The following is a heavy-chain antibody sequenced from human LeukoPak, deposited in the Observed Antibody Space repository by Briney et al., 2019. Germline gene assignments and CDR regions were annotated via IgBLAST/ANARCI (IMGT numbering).Heavy chain of an antibody. CDR1: GGSFSGYY. Sequence: SETLSLTCAVYGGSFSGYYWSWIRQPPGKGLEWIGEINHSGSTNYNPSLKSRVTISVDTSKNQFSLKLSSVTAADTAVYYCARATGSFPFYYWGQGTVVTVSS. CDR2: INHSGST. CDR3: ARATGSFPFYY. V-gene: IGHV4-34*01. J-gene: IGHJ4*02. D-gene: IGHD3-10*01.